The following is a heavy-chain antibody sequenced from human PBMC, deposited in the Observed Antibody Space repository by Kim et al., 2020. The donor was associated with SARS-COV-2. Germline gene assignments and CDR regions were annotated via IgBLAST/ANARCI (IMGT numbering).Heavy chain of an antibody. J-gene: IGHJ5*02. Sequence: AASVQGRFTISRDNSKITLYLQMNSLRVEDTAVYYCAKGVDSTVYYNWFDPWGQGALVTVSS. D-gene: IGHD3-22*01. CDR3: AKGVDSTVYYNWFDP. V-gene: IGHV3-23*01.